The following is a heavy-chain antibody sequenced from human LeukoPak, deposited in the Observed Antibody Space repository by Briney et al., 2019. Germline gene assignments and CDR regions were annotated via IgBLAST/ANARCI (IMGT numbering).Heavy chain of an antibody. CDR1: AFTLSSYA. V-gene: IGHV3-23*01. J-gene: IGHJ5*02. D-gene: IGHD2-2*01. Sequence: GASLRLSCAASAFTLSSYAMSWVRQAPGKGLEWASAISGSGGSTYYADSVKDRFTISRDNSKNTLYLQMNSLRAEDTAVYYCAKPPAAILGWFDPWGQGTLVTVSS. CDR2: ISGSGGST. CDR3: AKPPAAILGWFDP.